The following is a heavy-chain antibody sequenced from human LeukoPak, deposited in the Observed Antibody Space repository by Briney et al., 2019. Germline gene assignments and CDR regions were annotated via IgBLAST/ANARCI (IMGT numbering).Heavy chain of an antibody. CDR2: ISGNGVST. D-gene: IGHD3-22*01. J-gene: IGHJ6*03. CDR3: ARDPNSRMVITYYYYYYMDV. V-gene: IGHV3-64*01. Sequence: GGSLRLSCAASGFTFSSYAMHWVRQAPGKGLEYVSAISGNGVSTDYANSVKGRFTISRDNSKNTLYLQMGSLRAEDMAVYYCARDPNSRMVITYYYYYYMDVWGKGTTVTVSS. CDR1: GFTFSSYA.